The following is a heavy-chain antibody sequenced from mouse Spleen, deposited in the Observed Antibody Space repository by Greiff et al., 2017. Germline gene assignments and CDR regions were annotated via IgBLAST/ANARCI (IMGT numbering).Heavy chain of an antibody. D-gene: IGHD6-2*01. CDR2: IDPSDSYT. CDR1: GYTFTSYW. CDR3: ARQGPSLYYAMDY. V-gene: IGHV1-69*01. J-gene: IGHJ4*01. Sequence: QVQLQQPGAELVMPGASVKLSCKASGYTFTSYWMHWVKQRPGQGLEWIGEIDPSDSYTNYNQKFKGKATLTVDKSSSTAYMQLSSLTSEDSAVYYCARQGPSLYYAMDYWGQGTSVTVSS.